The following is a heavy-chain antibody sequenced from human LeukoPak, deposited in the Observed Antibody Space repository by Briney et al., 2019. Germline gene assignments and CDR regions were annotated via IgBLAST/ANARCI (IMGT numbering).Heavy chain of an antibody. V-gene: IGHV3-20*04. Sequence: PGGSLRLSCAASGFTFDDYGMSWVRQAPGKGLEWVSGINWNGGSTGYADSVKGRFTISRDNSKNTLYLQMNSLRAEDTAVYYCAKTAVAGTVRDYFDYWGQGTLVTVSS. CDR3: AKTAVAGTVRDYFDY. D-gene: IGHD6-19*01. CDR2: INWNGGST. J-gene: IGHJ4*02. CDR1: GFTFDDYG.